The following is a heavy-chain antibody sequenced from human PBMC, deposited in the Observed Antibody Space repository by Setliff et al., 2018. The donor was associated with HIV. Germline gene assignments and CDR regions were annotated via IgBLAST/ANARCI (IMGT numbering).Heavy chain of an antibody. D-gene: IGHD3-10*01. CDR2: IIPIFGTS. CDR3: AREEVSLWFGELPSSYYMDV. V-gene: IGHV1-69*13. Sequence: SVKVSCKASGGTFSSYAISWVRRAPGQGLEWMGGIIPIFGTSNYPQKLQGRVTITADESTSTAYMELSSLRFEDTAVYYCAREEVSLWFGELPSSYYMDVWGKGTTVTVSS. CDR1: GGTFSSYA. J-gene: IGHJ6*03.